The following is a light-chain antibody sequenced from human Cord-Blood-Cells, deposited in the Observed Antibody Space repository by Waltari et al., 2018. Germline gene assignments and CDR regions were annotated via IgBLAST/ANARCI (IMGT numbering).Light chain of an antibody. Sequence: QSALSLPPSLSRSPGQSLTLSCTGTPADAGGFISVSWYQQHPGKAPTLMIYDVSKRPSGVSNRFSGSKSGNTASLTISGLQAEDEADYYCSSYTSSSTWVFGGGTKLTVL. CDR2: DVS. V-gene: IGLV2-14*01. CDR3: SSYTSSSTWV. CDR1: PADAGGFIS. J-gene: IGLJ3*02.